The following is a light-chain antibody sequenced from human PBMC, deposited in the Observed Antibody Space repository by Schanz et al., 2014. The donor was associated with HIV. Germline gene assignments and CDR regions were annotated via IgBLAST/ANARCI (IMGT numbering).Light chain of an antibody. CDR2: ATS. Sequence: EIVLTQSPGTLSLSPGERATLSCRASQSVSSNYLAWYQQKPGQTPRLVIYATSSRAAGIPDRFSGSGSGTEFTLTISGLQSEDFALYYCLQHNNWPWTFGQGTKVEIK. CDR1: QSVSSN. CDR3: LQHNNWPWT. J-gene: IGKJ1*01. V-gene: IGKV3D-15*01.